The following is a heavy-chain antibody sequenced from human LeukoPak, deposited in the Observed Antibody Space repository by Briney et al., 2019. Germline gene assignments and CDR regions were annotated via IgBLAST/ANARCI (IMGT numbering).Heavy chain of an antibody. J-gene: IGHJ6*03. CDR1: GGPIYSYY. D-gene: IGHD3-22*01. CDR3: ARLRFYDSTGYSPGHYMDV. Sequence: SETLSLTCTVSGGPIYSYYWSWIRQTAGKGLEWIGHLYPGVSPNYNPSLKSRVTMSVDTSKKQFALKLNTVTAADTAVYYCARLRFYDSTGYSPGHYMDVWGKGTTVTVSS. V-gene: IGHV4-4*07. CDR2: LYPGVSP.